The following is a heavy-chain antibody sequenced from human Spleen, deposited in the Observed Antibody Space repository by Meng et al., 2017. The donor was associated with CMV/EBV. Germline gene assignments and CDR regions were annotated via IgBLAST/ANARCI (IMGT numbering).Heavy chain of an antibody. D-gene: IGHD2-15*01. CDR2: IYYSGNT. J-gene: IGHJ4*02. CDR3: AKGIVVAYYFDY. V-gene: IGHV4-39*01. CDR1: GGSISTSDYY. Sequence: TVSGGSISTSDYYWGWIRQPPGKGLEWIGSIYYSGNTYYNPSLKSRVTISVQTSKNQFSLKLSSVTAADTAVYYCAKGIVVAYYFDYWGQGTLVTVSS.